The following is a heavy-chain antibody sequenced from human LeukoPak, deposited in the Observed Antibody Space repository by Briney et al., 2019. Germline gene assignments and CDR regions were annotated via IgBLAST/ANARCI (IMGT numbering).Heavy chain of an antibody. J-gene: IGHJ4*02. CDR1: GYTVTSYD. CDR2: MNPNSGNT. Sequence: ASVKVSCKASGYTVTSYDINWVRQATGQGLEWMGWMNPNSGNTGYAQKFQGRVTMTRNTSISTAYMELSSLRSEDTAVYYCARGQGGYDLYYFDYWGQGTLVTVSS. D-gene: IGHD5-12*01. V-gene: IGHV1-8*01. CDR3: ARGQGGYDLYYFDY.